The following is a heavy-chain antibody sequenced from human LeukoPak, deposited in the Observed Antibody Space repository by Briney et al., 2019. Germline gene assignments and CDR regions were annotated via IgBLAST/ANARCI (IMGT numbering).Heavy chain of an antibody. J-gene: IGHJ3*02. CDR2: IWYDGSNK. CDR1: GFTFSSYG. V-gene: IGHV3-33*08. Sequence: PGGSLRLSCAASGFTFSSYGMHWVRQAPGKGLEWVAVIWYDGSNKYYADSVKGRFTISRDNSKNTLYLQMNSLRAEDTAVYYCARESGYSSFDIWGQGTMVTVSS. CDR3: ARESGYSSFDI. D-gene: IGHD5-12*01.